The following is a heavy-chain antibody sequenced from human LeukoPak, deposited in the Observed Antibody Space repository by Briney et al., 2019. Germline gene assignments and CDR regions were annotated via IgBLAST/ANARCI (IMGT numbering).Heavy chain of an antibody. D-gene: IGHD1-26*01. CDR2: IRSKTYGGTI. CDR3: TTDEGEDTSY. CDR1: GFTFGDYA. V-gene: IGHV3-49*04. Sequence: GGSLRLSWTGAGFTFGDYAMSWVRQAPGKGLEWVGFIRSKTYGGTIEYAASVKGRFTISRDDSKRVAYLQMNSLKTEDTAVYYCTTDEGEDTSYWGQGTLVTVSS. J-gene: IGHJ4*02.